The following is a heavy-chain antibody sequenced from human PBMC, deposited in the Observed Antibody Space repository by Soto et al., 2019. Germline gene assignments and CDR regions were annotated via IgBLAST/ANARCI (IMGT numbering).Heavy chain of an antibody. CDR3: ARGTLVATTEWFDY. Sequence: SETLSLTCTVSGGSISSYYWSWIRQPAGKGLEWIGRIYTSGSTNYNPSLKSRVPMSVDTSKNQFSLKLSSVTAADTAVYYCARGTLVATTEWFDYWGQGTLVTVSS. V-gene: IGHV4-4*07. CDR2: IYTSGST. J-gene: IGHJ4*02. CDR1: GGSISSYY. D-gene: IGHD5-12*01.